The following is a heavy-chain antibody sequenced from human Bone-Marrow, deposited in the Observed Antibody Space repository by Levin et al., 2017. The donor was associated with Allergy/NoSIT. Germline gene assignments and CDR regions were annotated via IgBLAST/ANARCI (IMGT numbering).Heavy chain of an antibody. Sequence: ASVKVSCKASGYDFTDYYLHWVRQAPGQGLEWMGRFNPNSGVTNYPQKFQGRVTMTRDTSITTAYMDLNSLRPDDAAVYYCARGRGMTTITSDYGLDVWGQGTTVTVSS. J-gene: IGHJ6*02. CDR3: ARGRGMTTITSDYGLDV. V-gene: IGHV1-2*06. CDR1: GYDFTDYY. D-gene: IGHD5-24*01. CDR2: FNPNSGVT.